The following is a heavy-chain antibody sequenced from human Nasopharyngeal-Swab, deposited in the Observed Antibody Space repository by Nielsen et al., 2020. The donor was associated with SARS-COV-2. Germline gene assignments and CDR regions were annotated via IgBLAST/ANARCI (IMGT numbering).Heavy chain of an antibody. V-gene: IGHV4-34*01. Sequence: SETLSLTCAVYGGSFSGYYWSWIRQSPGKGLEWIWEISRSGRTNYNPSLNSRVTISLDTSKNQFSLKVTSVTAADTAVYYCARQGVPIRGWFKDYDRTAYEYWGQGTLVTASP. CDR2: ISRSGRT. CDR3: ARQGVPIRGWFKDYDRTAYEY. CDR1: GGSFSGYY. J-gene: IGHJ4*02. D-gene: IGHD3-22*01.